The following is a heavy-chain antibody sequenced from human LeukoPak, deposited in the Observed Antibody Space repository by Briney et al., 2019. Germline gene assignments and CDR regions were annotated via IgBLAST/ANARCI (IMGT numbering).Heavy chain of an antibody. D-gene: IGHD6-13*01. V-gene: IGHV3-23*01. CDR1: GFTFSSYA. Sequence: PGGSLRLSCAASGFTFSSYAMSWVRQAPGKGLEWVSAISGSGGSTYYADSVKGRFTISRDNSKNTLYLQMNSLRAEDTAVYYCAKMYGQQLVRIRLYCFDYWGQGTLVTVSS. CDR3: AKMYGQQLVRIRLYCFDY. CDR2: ISGSGGST. J-gene: IGHJ4*02.